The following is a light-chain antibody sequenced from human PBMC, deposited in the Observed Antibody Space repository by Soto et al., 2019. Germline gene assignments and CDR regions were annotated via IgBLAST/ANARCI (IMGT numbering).Light chain of an antibody. CDR1: QTVRNNY. J-gene: IGKJ4*01. CDR3: QQLSSYPLT. Sequence: EFVLTQAPGTLSLSPWERATLSCRASQTVRNNYLAWYQQEPGQAPRLLIYDASSRATGIPDRFSGGGSGTDFTLTISGLEPEDFAVYYCQQLSSYPLTFGGGTKVDIK. V-gene: IGKV3-20*01. CDR2: DAS.